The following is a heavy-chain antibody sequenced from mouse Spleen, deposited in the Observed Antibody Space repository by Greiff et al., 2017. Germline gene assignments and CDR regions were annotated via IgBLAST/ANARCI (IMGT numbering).Heavy chain of an antibody. CDR3: ARDWDWYFDV. J-gene: IGHJ1*01. CDR2: IAPGSGST. V-gene: IGHV1S41*01. D-gene: IGHD4-1*01. Sequence: DLVKPGASVKLSCKASGYTFTSYWINWIKQRPGQGLEWIGRIAPGSGSTYYNEMFKGKATLTVDTSSSTAYIQLSSLSSEDSAVYFCARDWDWYFDVWGAGTTVTVSS. CDR1: GYTFTSYW.